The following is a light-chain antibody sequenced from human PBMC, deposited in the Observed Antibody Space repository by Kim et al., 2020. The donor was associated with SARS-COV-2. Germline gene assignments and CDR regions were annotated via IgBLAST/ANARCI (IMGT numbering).Light chain of an antibody. V-gene: IGKV3-20*01. CDR2: GAS. CDR3: QQYSGTPTWT. J-gene: IGKJ1*01. Sequence: EIVLTQSPGTLSLSPGERATLSCRASQSFSSNYLAWYQQKPGQAPRLLIYGASSRATGIPDRFSGSGSGTDFTLTISRLEPEDFAVYYCQQYSGTPTWTFGQGTKVDIK. CDR1: QSFSSNY.